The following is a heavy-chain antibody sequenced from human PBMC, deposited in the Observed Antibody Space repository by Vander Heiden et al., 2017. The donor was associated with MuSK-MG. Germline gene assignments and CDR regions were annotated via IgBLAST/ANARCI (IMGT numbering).Heavy chain of an antibody. V-gene: IGHV4-31*03. CDR1: GGSISSGNYY. J-gene: IGHJ6*03. CDR2: IYYSGST. CDR3: ARAGRTSRAGYYYMDV. D-gene: IGHD2-2*01. Sequence: QVQLQESGPGLVKPSPTLSLTCTFPGGSISSGNYYWSWIRQHPGKGLEWIGYIYYSGSTSYNPSLKSRVTISVDTSKNQFSLKLSSVTAADTAVYYCARAGRTSRAGYYYMDVWGKGTTVTVSS.